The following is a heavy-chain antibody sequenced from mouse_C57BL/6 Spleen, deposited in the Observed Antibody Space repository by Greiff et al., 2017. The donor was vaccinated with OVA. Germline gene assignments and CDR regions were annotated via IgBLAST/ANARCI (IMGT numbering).Heavy chain of an antibody. CDR1: GYTFTDYY. CDR3: ARRIYDGYPYYFDY. CDR2: INPNNGGT. J-gene: IGHJ2*01. D-gene: IGHD2-3*01. Sequence: VQLQQSGPELVKPGASVKISCKASGYTFTDYYMNWVKQSHGKSLEWIGDINPNNGGTSYNQKFKGKATLTVDKSSSTAYMELRSLTSEDSAVYYCARRIYDGYPYYFDYWGQGTTLTVSS. V-gene: IGHV1-26*01.